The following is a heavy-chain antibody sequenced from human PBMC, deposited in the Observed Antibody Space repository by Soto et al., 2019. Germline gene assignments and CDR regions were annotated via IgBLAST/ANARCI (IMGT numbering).Heavy chain of an antibody. CDR2: IYYSGST. CDR1: GGSVSSGSYY. CDR3: AREYSSGWYYFDY. Sequence: SETLSLTCTVSGGSVSSGSYYWSWIRQPPGKGLEWIGYIYYSGSTNYNPSLKSRVTISVDTSKNQFSLKLSSVTAADTAVYYCAREYSSGWYYFDYWGQGTLVTVS. D-gene: IGHD6-19*01. J-gene: IGHJ4*02. V-gene: IGHV4-61*01.